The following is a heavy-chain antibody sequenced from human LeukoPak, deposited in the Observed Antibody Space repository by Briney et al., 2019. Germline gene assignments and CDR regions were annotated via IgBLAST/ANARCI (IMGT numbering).Heavy chain of an antibody. J-gene: IGHJ4*02. CDR1: GGTFTSYT. Sequence: ASVKVSCKASGGTFTSYTVSWVRQAPGQGLEWMGRIIPMSGTVKYAQKFQGRVTITTDESTSTAYMELSSLRSEDTAVYYCATTDYWGQGTLVTVSS. CDR3: ATTDY. V-gene: IGHV1-69*05. CDR2: IIPMSGTV.